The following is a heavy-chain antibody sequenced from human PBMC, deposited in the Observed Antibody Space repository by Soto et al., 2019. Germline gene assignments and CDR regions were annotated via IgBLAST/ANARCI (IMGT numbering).Heavy chain of an antibody. CDR3: ARDGGYYYYGMDV. V-gene: IGHV3-48*03. Sequence: PGGSLRLSCAASGFTFSSYEMNWVRKAPGKGLEWVSYISSSGSTIYYADSVKGRFTISRDNAKNSLYLQMNSLRAEDTAVYYCARDGGYYYYGMDVWGQGTTVTVSS. CDR2: ISSSGSTI. D-gene: IGHD1-26*01. J-gene: IGHJ6*02. CDR1: GFTFSSYE.